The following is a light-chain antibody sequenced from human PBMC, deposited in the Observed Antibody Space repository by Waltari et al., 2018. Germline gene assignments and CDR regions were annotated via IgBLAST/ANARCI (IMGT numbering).Light chain of an antibody. CDR3: SSYTTSDTLI. CDR2: GVT. CDR1: SSDVGGSNY. Sequence: QSALTQPASVSGSPGQLLTISCTGTSSDVGGSNYVSWYQQHPGGAPRLMIYGVTNRPSGVSIRFSGSKSGNTASLTISGLQPEDEAYYYCSSYTTSDTLIFAGGTKLTVL. V-gene: IGLV2-14*03. J-gene: IGLJ2*01.